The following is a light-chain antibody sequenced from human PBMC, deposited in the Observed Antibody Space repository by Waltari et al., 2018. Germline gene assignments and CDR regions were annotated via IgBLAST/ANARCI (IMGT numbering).Light chain of an antibody. V-gene: IGKV2-28*01. J-gene: IGKJ4*01. Sequence: DIVITQSPLSLPVPPGEPASISCRSRQNLLPRHGYNYVDWYLQKPGQSPQLLLYLGSNRAAGVPERFSVSGSGSDFTLRISGVGAEDVGVYYCMQTEDNLLTFGVGRKGEIK. CDR1: QNLLPRHGYNY. CDR2: LGS. CDR3: MQTEDNLLT.